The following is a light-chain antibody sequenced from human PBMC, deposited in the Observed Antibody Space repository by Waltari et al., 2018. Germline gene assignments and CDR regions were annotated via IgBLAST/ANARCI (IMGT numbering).Light chain of an antibody. Sequence: DIQMTQSPSSLSASVGDRVTITCRASQSISNNLNWYQQKPGKAPKLLIYATSVLQSGVPSRFSGRGSGTDFTLTISSLQPEDFATYYCQQYYDVPYTFGRGTRLEIK. V-gene: IGKV1-39*01. CDR1: QSISNN. J-gene: IGKJ2*01. CDR3: QQYYDVPYT. CDR2: ATS.